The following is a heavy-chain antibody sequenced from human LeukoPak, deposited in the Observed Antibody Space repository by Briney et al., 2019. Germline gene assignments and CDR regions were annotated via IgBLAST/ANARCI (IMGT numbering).Heavy chain of an antibody. Sequence: SETLSLICTVSGGSITHYYWSWIRQPPGKGQAWTRYIYYSGSTNYNPSLKTRVTISVDTSKNQFSLKLSSVTAADTAVYYCARHWETSSWYVDYWGQGTLVTVSS. CDR2: IYYSGST. CDR3: ARHWETSSWYVDY. V-gene: IGHV4-59*08. CDR1: GGSITHYY. D-gene: IGHD6-13*01. J-gene: IGHJ4*02.